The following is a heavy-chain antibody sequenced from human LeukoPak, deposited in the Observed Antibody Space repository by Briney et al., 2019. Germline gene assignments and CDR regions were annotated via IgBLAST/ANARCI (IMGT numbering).Heavy chain of an antibody. CDR2: ISGSGSGGST. CDR3: AKSGYNRFDY. V-gene: IGHV3-23*01. CDR1: GFTFDDYG. D-gene: IGHD5-24*01. J-gene: IGHJ4*02. Sequence: PGGSLRLSCAASGFTFDDYGMSWVRQAPGKGLEWVSSISGSGSGGSTYYADSVKGRFTISRDNSKNTLYLQMNSLRAEDTAVYYSAKSGYNRFDYWGQGTLVTVSS.